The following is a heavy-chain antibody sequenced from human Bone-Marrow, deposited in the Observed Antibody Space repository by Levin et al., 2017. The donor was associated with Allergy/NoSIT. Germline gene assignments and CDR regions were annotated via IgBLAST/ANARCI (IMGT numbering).Heavy chain of an antibody. D-gene: IGHD2-2*01. CDR3: ARSHCSSTSCYWLLENWYFDL. CDR2: IGTAGDT. J-gene: IGHJ2*01. Sequence: QSSETLSLTCAASGFTFSSYDMHWVRQATGKGLEWVSAIGTAGDTYYPGSVKGRFTISRENAKNSLYLQMNSLRAGDTAVYYCARSHCSSTSCYWLLENWYFDLWGRGTLVTVSS. CDR1: GFTFSSYD. V-gene: IGHV3-13*01.